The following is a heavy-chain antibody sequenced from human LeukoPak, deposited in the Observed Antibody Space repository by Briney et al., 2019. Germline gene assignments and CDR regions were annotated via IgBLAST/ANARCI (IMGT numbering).Heavy chain of an antibody. CDR3: ARGTVLMVYAIPYDY. CDR2: INPSGGST. J-gene: IGHJ4*02. V-gene: IGHV1-46*01. CDR1: GYTFTSYY. D-gene: IGHD2-8*01. Sequence: ASVKVSCKASGYTFTSYYMHWVRQAPGQGLEWMGIINPSGGSTSCAQKFQGRVTMTRDTSTSTVYMELSSLRSEDTAVYYCARGTVLMVYAIPYDYWGQGTLVTVSS.